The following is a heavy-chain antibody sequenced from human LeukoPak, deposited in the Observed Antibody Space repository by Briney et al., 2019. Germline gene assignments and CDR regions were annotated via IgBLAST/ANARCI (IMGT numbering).Heavy chain of an antibody. J-gene: IGHJ4*02. CDR1: GGSFSGYY. CDR3: ARGQQLVIDY. D-gene: IGHD6-6*01. V-gene: IGHV4-34*01. Sequence: PSETLSLTCAVYGGSFSGYYWSWIRQPPGKGLEWIGEISHSGSTNYNPSLKSRVTISVDTSKNQFSLKLSSVTAADTAVYYCARGQQLVIDYWGQGTLVTVSS. CDR2: ISHSGST.